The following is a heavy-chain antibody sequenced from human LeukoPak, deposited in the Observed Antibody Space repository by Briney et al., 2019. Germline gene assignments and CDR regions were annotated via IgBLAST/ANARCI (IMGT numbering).Heavy chain of an antibody. J-gene: IGHJ4*02. Sequence: PSETLSLTCTVSGGSISSYYWSWIRQPAGKGLEWIGRIFTSGSTNHNPSLKSRVNMSVDKSKNQFSLKLRSVTAADTAVWYCAREPPRGGAIDYWGQGTLVTVSS. CDR1: GGSISSYY. CDR2: IFTSGST. V-gene: IGHV4-4*07. D-gene: IGHD3-16*01. CDR3: AREPPRGGAIDY.